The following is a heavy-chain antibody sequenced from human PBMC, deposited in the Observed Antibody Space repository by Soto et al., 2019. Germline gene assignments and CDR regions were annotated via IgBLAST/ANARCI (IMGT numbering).Heavy chain of an antibody. CDR1: GYTFTGYY. CDR3: ARGGSLWFGELSAYYYGMDV. Sequence: QVQLVQSGAEVKKPGASVKVSCKASGYTFTGYYMHWVRQAPGQGLEWMGWINPNSGGTNYAQKFQGWVTMTRHTSISTAYMELSRLRSDDTAVYYCARGGSLWFGELSAYYYGMDVWGQGTTVTVSS. D-gene: IGHD3-10*01. J-gene: IGHJ6*02. V-gene: IGHV1-2*04. CDR2: INPNSGGT.